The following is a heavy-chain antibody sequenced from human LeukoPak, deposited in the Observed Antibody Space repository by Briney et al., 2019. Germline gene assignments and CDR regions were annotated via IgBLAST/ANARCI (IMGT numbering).Heavy chain of an antibody. CDR2: IYYSGGT. J-gene: IGHJ1*01. D-gene: IGHD1-26*01. V-gene: IGHV4-59*01. CDR3: AKDLEGPTLN. CDR1: GGSISSNY. Sequence: SETLSLTCTVSGGSISSNYWSWIRQPPGKGLEWIGYIYYSGGTSYNPSLKSRVSISVDTSKNQFSLKLNSVTAADTAVYYCAKDLEGPTLNWGQGTLVTVSS.